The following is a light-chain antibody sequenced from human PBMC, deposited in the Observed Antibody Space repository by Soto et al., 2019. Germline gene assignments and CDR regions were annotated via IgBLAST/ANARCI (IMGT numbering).Light chain of an antibody. J-gene: IGLJ1*01. CDR1: SSDVGGYNY. V-gene: IGLV2-8*01. Sequence: QSALTQPPSASGSPGQSVTISCTGTSSDVGGYNYVSWYQQHPGKAPKLTISEVSKQPSGVPDRFSGSKSGNTASLTVSGLQAEDEADYYCSSYAVSNNFRVFGTGTKLTVL. CDR2: EVS. CDR3: SSYAVSNNFRV.